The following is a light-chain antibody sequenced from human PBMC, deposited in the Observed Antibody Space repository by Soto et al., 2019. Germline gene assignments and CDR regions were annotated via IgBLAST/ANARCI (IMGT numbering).Light chain of an antibody. CDR2: AAS. Sequence: DIQLTQSPSFLSASVGDRVTITCRASQGISSYLAWYQQKPGKAPNLLISAASTLQSGVPSRFSGSGSGTELTLTISSLQPEDFATYYCQQLYSYPITFGQGTRLEIK. V-gene: IGKV1-9*01. CDR1: QGISSY. CDR3: QQLYSYPIT. J-gene: IGKJ5*01.